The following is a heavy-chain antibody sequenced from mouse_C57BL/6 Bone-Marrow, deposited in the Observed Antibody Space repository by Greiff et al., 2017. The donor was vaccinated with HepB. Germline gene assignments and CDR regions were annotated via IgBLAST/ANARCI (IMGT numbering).Heavy chain of an antibody. J-gene: IGHJ4*01. Sequence: DVMLVESGGGLVQPGESLKLSCESNEYEFPSHDMSWVRKTPEKRLELVAAINTDGGSTYYPDTMERRFIISRDNTKKTLYLQMSSLRSEDTALYYCAREGLPHYYAMDYWGQGTSVTVSS. V-gene: IGHV5-2*01. D-gene: IGHD3-1*01. CDR2: INTDGGST. CDR3: AREGLPHYYAMDY. CDR1: EYEFPSHD.